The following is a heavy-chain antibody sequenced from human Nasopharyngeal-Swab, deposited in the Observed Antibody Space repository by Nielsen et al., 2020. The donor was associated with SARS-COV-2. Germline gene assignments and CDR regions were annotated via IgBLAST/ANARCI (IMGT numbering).Heavy chain of an antibody. CDR2: ISGSGDNT. V-gene: IGHV3-23*01. Sequence: GESLKISCDASGFTFESYGMTWVRQAPGQGLEWVITISGSGDNTHYADSVRGRFTISRDNSQRTVFLQMNSLRAEDTALYYCAKDPSAAMDVWGKGTTVIVSS. CDR1: GFTFESYG. CDR3: AKDPSAAMDV. J-gene: IGHJ6*03. D-gene: IGHD6-13*01.